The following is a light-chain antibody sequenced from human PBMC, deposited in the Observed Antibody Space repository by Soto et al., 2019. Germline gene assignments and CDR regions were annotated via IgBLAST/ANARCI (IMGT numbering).Light chain of an antibody. Sequence: QSALTQPASVSGSPGQSITISCTGTSSDVGSYNLVSWYQQHPGKAPKLMIYEGSKRPSGVSNRFSGSKSGNTASLTISRLQAEDAADYYCCSYAGSSTVVFGGGTKLTVL. CDR2: EGS. CDR1: SSDVGSYNL. J-gene: IGLJ2*01. V-gene: IGLV2-23*01. CDR3: CSYAGSSTVV.